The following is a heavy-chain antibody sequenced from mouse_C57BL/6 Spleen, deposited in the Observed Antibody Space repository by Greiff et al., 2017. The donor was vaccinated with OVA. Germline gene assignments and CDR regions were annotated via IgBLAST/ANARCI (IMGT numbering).Heavy chain of an antibody. D-gene: IGHD2-3*01. CDR2: INPNYGTT. J-gene: IGHJ1*03. Sequence: VQLQQSGPELVKPGASVKISCKTSGYSFTDYNMNWVKQSNGKSLEWIGVINPNYGTTSYNQKFKGKATLTVDQSSSTAYMQLNSLTSEDSAVYYCARKGFYDGYYDWYFDVWGTGTTVTVSS. CDR3: ARKGFYDGYYDWYFDV. CDR1: GYSFTDYN. V-gene: IGHV1-39*01.